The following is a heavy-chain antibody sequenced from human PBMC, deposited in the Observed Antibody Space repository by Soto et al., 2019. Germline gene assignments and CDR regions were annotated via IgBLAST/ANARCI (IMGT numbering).Heavy chain of an antibody. CDR1: GYTFTSYY. J-gene: IGHJ6*02. CDR3: ARGGHYDYVWGSYRHLYYYYGMDV. D-gene: IGHD3-16*02. Sequence: ASVKVSCKASGYTFTSYYMHWVRQAPGQGLEWMGIINPSGGSTSYAQKFPGRVTMTRDTSTSTVYMELSSLRSEDTAVHYCARGGHYDYVWGSYRHLYYYYGMDVWGQGTTVTVSS. CDR2: INPSGGST. V-gene: IGHV1-46*01.